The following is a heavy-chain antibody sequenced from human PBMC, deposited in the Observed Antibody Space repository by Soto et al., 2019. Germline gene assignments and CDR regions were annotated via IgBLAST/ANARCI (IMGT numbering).Heavy chain of an antibody. Sequence: PSETLSLTCTVSGGSISSGGYYWSWIRQHPGKGLEWIGYIYYSGSTYYNPSLKSRVTISVDTSKNQFSLKLSSVTAADTAVYYCAGGAMIVVGPILSEYFQHWGQGTLVTVSS. CDR1: GGSISSGGYY. J-gene: IGHJ1*01. CDR3: AGGAMIVVGPILSEYFQH. V-gene: IGHV4-31*03. CDR2: IYYSGST. D-gene: IGHD3-22*01.